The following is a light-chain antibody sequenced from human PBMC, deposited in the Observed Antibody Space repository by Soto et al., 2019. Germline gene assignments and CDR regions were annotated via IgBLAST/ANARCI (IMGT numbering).Light chain of an antibody. CDR1: QSVSSSY. V-gene: IGKV3-20*01. CDR3: QQYGSSPYT. Sequence: EIVLTQSPGTLSLSPGERATLSCRASQSVSSSYLAWYQQKPGQAPRLLIYGASSRATGIPDRFSGSGSGTDITLTTSRLEPEDFAVYYCQQYGSSPYTFGPGTKLEIK. CDR2: GAS. J-gene: IGKJ2*01.